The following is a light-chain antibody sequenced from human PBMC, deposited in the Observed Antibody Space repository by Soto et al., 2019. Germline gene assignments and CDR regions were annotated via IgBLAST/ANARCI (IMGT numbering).Light chain of an antibody. CDR3: HQSQSWPRT. J-gene: IGKJ1*01. Sequence: EIVLTQSPATLSAFPGDRVTLSCRASQALNTRLAWYQHKPGQAPRLLIYLTSIRAAGVPARFSAWGSETDFTLTISDVEPEDFAVYYCHQSQSWPRTFGQGTKVEIK. CDR1: QALNTR. CDR2: LTS. V-gene: IGKV3-11*01.